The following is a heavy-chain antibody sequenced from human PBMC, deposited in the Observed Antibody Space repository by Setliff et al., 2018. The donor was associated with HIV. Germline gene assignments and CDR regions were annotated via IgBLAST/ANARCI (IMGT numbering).Heavy chain of an antibody. D-gene: IGHD4-17*01. J-gene: IGHJ5*02. Sequence: SETLSLTCTVSGGSISSGSYYWGWIRQPPGKGLEWIGSIYFSGTTYYNPSLESRVTISVDTSKDQFSLKVTSVTAADTAVYFCAVSPDGDCATTECANWFDPWGQGTQVTVSS. V-gene: IGHV4-39*01. CDR2: IYFSGTT. CDR1: GGSISSGSYY. CDR3: AVSPDGDCATTECANWFDP.